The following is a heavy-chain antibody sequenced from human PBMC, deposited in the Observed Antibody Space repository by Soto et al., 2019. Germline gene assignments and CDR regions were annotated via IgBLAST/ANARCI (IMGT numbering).Heavy chain of an antibody. D-gene: IGHD2-8*01. Sequence: QVQLVEAGGGVVQPGRSLRLSCAASGFTFSSYGMQWVRQAPGKGLEWVAVISYDGSNKYYADSVKGRFIISRDNTKNTLYLQMNSLRAEDTAVYYCAKDHSVDYCTNGVCYTDGAFDYWGQGTLVTVSS. V-gene: IGHV3-30*18. CDR2: ISYDGSNK. CDR3: AKDHSVDYCTNGVCYTDGAFDY. CDR1: GFTFSSYG. J-gene: IGHJ4*02.